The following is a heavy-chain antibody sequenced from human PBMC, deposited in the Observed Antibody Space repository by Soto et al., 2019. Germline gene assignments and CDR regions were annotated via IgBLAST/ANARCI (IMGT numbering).Heavy chain of an antibody. CDR2: INHSGTT. V-gene: IGHV4-34*01. Sequence: LSLTCAVYGGSFSGYYWSWIRQPPGKGLEWIGEINHSGTTNYNPSLKSRVTISLNASKNQFSLKLSSVTAADTAVYYCARGFPVAAAGNHIDYWSQGTLVT. J-gene: IGHJ4*02. CDR1: GGSFSGYY. D-gene: IGHD6-13*01. CDR3: ARGFPVAAAGNHIDY.